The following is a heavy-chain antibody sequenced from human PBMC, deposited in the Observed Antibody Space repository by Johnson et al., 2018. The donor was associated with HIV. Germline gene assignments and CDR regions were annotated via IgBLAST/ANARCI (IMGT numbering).Heavy chain of an antibody. Sequence: QVQLVESGGGVVQPGRSLRLSCAASGFTFSSYAMHWVRQAPGKGLEWVAVISYDGSNKYYADYVKGRFTISRDNSKSTLYLQMNSLRAEDTAFYYCARAPDYFDNSDSNDAFDFWGQGTMVTVSS. J-gene: IGHJ3*01. D-gene: IGHD3-22*01. CDR1: GFTFSSYA. CDR3: ARAPDYFDNSDSNDAFDF. CDR2: ISYDGSNK. V-gene: IGHV3-30-3*01.